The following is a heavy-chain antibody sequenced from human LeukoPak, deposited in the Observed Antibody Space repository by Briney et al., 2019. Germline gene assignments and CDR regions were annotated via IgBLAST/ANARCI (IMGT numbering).Heavy chain of an antibody. Sequence: PGGSLRLSCAASGFTFSSYSMNWVRQAPGKGLEWVSSISSSSSYIYYADSVKGRFTISRDNAKNSLYLQMNSLRAEDTAVYYCARAPSHWLHIPKPPNNFASWGQGTLVTVSS. CDR3: ARAPSHWLHIPKPPNNFAS. CDR1: GFTFSSYS. V-gene: IGHV3-21*01. D-gene: IGHD3-9*01. J-gene: IGHJ4*02. CDR2: ISSSSSYI.